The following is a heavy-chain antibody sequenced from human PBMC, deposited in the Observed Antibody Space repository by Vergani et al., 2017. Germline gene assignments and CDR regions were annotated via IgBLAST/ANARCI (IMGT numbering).Heavy chain of an antibody. CDR1: GGTFSSYT. V-gene: IGHV1-69*02. CDR2: IIPILGIA. D-gene: IGHD5-12*01. CDR3: ARAGGPVATIGGVYYYGMDV. Sequence: QVQLVQSGAEVKKPGSSVKVSCKASGGTFSSYTISWVRQAPGQGLEWMGRIIPILGIAIYAQKFQGRVTITADKSTSTAYMELSSLRSEDTAVYYCARAGGPVATIGGVYYYGMDVWGQGTTVTVSS. J-gene: IGHJ6*02.